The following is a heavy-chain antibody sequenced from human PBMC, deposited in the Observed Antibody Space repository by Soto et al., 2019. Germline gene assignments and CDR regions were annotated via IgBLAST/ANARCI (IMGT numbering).Heavy chain of an antibody. CDR3: ARSRGYWSRVPALINIGVEMWFDP. D-gene: IGHD2-2*03. Sequence: ASVKVSCKASGYTFTGYYMHWVRQAPGQGLEWMGWINPNSGGTNYAQKFQGWVTMTRDTSISTAYMELSRLRSDDTAVYYCARSRGYWSRVPALINIGVEMWFDPWGQGTLVTVSS. V-gene: IGHV1-2*04. CDR1: GYTFTGYY. J-gene: IGHJ5*02. CDR2: INPNSGGT.